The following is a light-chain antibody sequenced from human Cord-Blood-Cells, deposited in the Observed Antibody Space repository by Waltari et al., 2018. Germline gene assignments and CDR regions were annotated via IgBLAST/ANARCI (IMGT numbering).Light chain of an antibody. V-gene: IGKV3-20*01. CDR1: QRVSISY. CDR2: GES. J-gene: IGKJ2*01. Sequence: EIVLTQSPGTLSLSPGERATLSCRASQRVSISYLAWYQQKPGQSPRLLIYGESSRATGIPDRFSGSGSGTDFTLTISRLEPEDFAVYYCQQYGSSPYTFGQGTKLEIK. CDR3: QQYGSSPYT.